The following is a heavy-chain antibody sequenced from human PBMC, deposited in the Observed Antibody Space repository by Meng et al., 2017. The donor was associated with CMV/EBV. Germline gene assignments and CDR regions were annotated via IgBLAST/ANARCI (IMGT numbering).Heavy chain of an antibody. J-gene: IGHJ3*02. Sequence: GGSLRLSCAASGFTFSGSAMHWVRQASGKGLEWVGRIRSKANSYATAYAALVKGRFTISRDDSKNTAYLQMNSLKTEDTAVYYCTRHQFAYCGGDCSGDDAFDIWGQGTMVTVSS. CDR3: TRHQFAYCGGDCSGDDAFDI. V-gene: IGHV3-73*01. CDR2: IRSKANSYAT. D-gene: IGHD2-21*01. CDR1: GFTFSGSA.